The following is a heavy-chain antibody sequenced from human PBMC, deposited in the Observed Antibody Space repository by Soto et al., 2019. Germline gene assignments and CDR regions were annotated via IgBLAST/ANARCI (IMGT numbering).Heavy chain of an antibody. CDR2: INHSGST. Sequence: SETLSLTCAVYGGSFSGYYWSWIRQPPGKGLEWIGEINHSGSTNYNPSLKSRVTISVDTSKNQFSLKLSSVTAADTAVYYCARSARPPRYCSSTSCYGGHYYYGMDVWGQGTTVTVSS. D-gene: IGHD2-2*01. CDR1: GGSFSGYY. V-gene: IGHV4-34*01. J-gene: IGHJ6*02. CDR3: ARSARPPRYCSSTSCYGGHYYYGMDV.